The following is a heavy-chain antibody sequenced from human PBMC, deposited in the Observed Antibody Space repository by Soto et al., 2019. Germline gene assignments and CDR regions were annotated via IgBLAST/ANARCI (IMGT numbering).Heavy chain of an antibody. CDR2: IDPSDSYT. CDR3: ARLSYCSSTSCSYGDAFDI. J-gene: IGHJ3*02. CDR1: GYSVTSYW. Sequence: PGESLKISCKGSGYSVTSYWISWVRQMPGKGLEWMGRIDPSDSYTNYSPSFQGHVTISADKSISTAYLQWSSLKASDTAMYYCARLSYCSSTSCSYGDAFDIWGQGTMVTVSS. D-gene: IGHD2-2*01. V-gene: IGHV5-10-1*01.